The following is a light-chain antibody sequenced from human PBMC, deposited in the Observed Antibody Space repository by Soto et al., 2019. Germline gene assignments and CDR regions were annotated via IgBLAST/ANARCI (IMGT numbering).Light chain of an antibody. CDR2: AAS. V-gene: IGKV1-6*01. CDR3: LQDYNYPRT. CDR1: QGIRND. Sequence: AIQMTQSPSSLSASVGDRVTITCRASQGIRNDLGWYQQKPGKAPKLLIYAASSLQSGAPSRFSGSGSSTDFTLTISSLQPEDFATYYCLQDYNYPRTFGQGTKLEIK. J-gene: IGKJ2*01.